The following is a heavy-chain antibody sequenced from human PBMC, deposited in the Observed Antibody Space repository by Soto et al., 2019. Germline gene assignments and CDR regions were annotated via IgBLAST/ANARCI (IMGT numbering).Heavy chain of an antibody. CDR3: ARLRWETENNWFDP. CDR2: IYHSGST. CDR1: GDSISSVDHY. V-gene: IGHV4-30-4*01. J-gene: IGHJ5*02. D-gene: IGHD1-26*01. Sequence: SETLSLTCTVSGDSISSVDHYWSWIRQPPGEGLEWMGYIYHSGSTHYNPSLNSRLTISIDTSTNRFSLNLTSVTAADTAVYFCARLRWETENNWFDPWGQGALVTFSS.